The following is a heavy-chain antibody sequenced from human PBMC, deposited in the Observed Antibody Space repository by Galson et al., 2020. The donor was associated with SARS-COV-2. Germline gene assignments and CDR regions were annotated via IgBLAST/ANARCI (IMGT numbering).Heavy chain of an antibody. CDR1: GFTFSSYG. V-gene: IGHV3-33*01. D-gene: IGHD6-13*01. CDR3: ASSSWPGSWFDP. J-gene: IGHJ5*02. Sequence: QAGGSLRLSCAASGFTFSSYGMHWVRQAPGKGLEWVAVIWYDGSNKYYADSVKGRFTISRDNSKNTLYLQMNSLRAEDTAVYYCASSSWPGSWFDPWGQGTLVTVSS. CDR2: IWYDGSNK.